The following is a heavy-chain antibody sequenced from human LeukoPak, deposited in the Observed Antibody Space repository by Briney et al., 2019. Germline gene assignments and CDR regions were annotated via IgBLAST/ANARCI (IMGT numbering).Heavy chain of an antibody. CDR3: AREREMNTNTGFDY. D-gene: IGHD5-24*01. J-gene: IGHJ4*02. CDR2: ISSSSSYI. CDR1: GFTFSSYS. Sequence: PGGSLRLSCAASGFTFSSYSMNWVRQAPGKGLGWVSSISSSSSYIYYADSVKGRFTISRDNAKNSLYLQMNSLRAEDTAVYYCAREREMNTNTGFDYWGQGTLVTVSS. V-gene: IGHV3-21*01.